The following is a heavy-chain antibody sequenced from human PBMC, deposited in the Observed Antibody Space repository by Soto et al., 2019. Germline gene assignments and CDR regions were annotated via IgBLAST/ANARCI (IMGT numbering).Heavy chain of an antibody. D-gene: IGHD3-10*01. CDR2: ISYDGSNK. CDR3: ARVLLWFGELGI. CDR1: GFTFSSYA. V-gene: IGHV3-30-3*01. J-gene: IGHJ4*02. Sequence: QVQLVESGGGVVQPGRSLRLSCAASGFTFSSYAMHWVRQAPGKGLEWVAVISYDGSNKYYADSVKGRFTISRDNSKNPLYLQMNSLRAEDTAVYYCARVLLWFGELGIWGQGTLVTVSS.